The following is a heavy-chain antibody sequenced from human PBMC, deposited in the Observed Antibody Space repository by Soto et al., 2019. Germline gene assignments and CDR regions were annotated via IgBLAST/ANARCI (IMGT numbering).Heavy chain of an antibody. CDR1: GGTFSSYA. J-gene: IGHJ6*02. CDR2: IIPIFGTA. Sequence: SVKVSCKASGGTFSSYAISWVRQAPGQGLEWMGGIIPIFGTANYAQKFQGRVTITADESTSTAYMELSSLRSEDTAVYYYARVRPPQRPSYYDSSGYYYYYGMDVWGQGTTVTVSS. D-gene: IGHD3-22*01. CDR3: ARVRPPQRPSYYDSSGYYYYYGMDV. V-gene: IGHV1-69*13.